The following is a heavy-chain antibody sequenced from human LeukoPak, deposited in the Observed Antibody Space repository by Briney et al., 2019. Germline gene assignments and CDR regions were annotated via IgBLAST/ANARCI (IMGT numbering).Heavy chain of an antibody. D-gene: IGHD6-19*01. CDR3: ARVKSYRSGGLDAFDI. CDR2: IGTAGDT. V-gene: IGHV3-13*01. J-gene: IGHJ3*02. Sequence: GGPLRLSCAASGFTFSSYDMHWVRQATGKGLEWVSAIGTAGDTYYPGSVKGRFTISRENAKNSLYLQMNSLRAGDTAVYYCARVKSYRSGGLDAFDIWGQGTMVTVSS. CDR1: GFTFSSYD.